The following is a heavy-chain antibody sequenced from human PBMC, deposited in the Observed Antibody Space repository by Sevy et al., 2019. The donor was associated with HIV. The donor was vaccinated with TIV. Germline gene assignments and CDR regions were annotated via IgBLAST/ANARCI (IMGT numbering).Heavy chain of an antibody. Sequence: ASVGVSCKASGYIFTSYDINWVRQATGQGLEWMGWMNPNTDNTGYAQKFQGRVTMTRNTSISTAYMELSSLRSEDTAVYYCARSGDSSGLKTYFDYWGQGTLVTVSS. CDR3: ARSGDSSGLKTYFDY. V-gene: IGHV1-8*01. J-gene: IGHJ4*02. CDR2: MNPNTDNT. CDR1: GYIFTSYD. D-gene: IGHD3-22*01.